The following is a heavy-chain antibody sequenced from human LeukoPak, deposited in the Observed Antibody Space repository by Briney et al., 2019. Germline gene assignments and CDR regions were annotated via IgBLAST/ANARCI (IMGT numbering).Heavy chain of an antibody. V-gene: IGHV3-30*18. CDR3: AKDLPSSSWYDALDI. CDR1: GFTFNSYG. Sequence: PGGSLRLSCAASGFTFNSYGMHWVRQAPGKGLEWVAVISYDGSNKYYADSVKGRFTISRDNSKNTLYLQMNSLRAEDTAVYYCAKDLPSSSWYDALDIWGQGTMVTVSS. CDR2: ISYDGSNK. D-gene: IGHD6-13*01. J-gene: IGHJ3*02.